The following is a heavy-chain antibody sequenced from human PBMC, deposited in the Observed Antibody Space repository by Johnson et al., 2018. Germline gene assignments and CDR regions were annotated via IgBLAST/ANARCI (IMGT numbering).Heavy chain of an antibody. CDR3: AKSLATLTRFTQLDI. CDR1: GFTFDDYA. CDR2: FSWNSGSI. Sequence: EVQLVESGGGLVQPGRSLRLSCAASGFTFDDYAMHWVRQAPGKGLEWVSGFSWNSGSIGYADSVKGRFTISRDNAKNSLFLEMNSLRAEETALYYCAKSLATLTRFTQLDIWGQGTMVTVSS. J-gene: IGHJ3*02. D-gene: IGHD3-9*01. V-gene: IGHV3-9*01.